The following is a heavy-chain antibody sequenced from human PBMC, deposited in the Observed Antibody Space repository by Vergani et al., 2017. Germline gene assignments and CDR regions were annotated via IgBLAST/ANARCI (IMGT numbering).Heavy chain of an antibody. J-gene: IGHJ4*02. CDR3: AKDLSYSTAWPRFDS. CDR2: RSYDGDRR. CDR1: GFSFRGHG. D-gene: IGHD4-11*01. V-gene: IGHV3-30*18. Sequence: QVHLVESGGGVVQPGRSLTLSCVAPGFSFRGHGMHWGRQAPGKGLEWVAMRSYDGDRRDYGDFAKGRFTIARDSSKTVYLQMNSLRVEDTAMYFCAKDLSYSTAWPRFDSRGQGTLVTVSS.